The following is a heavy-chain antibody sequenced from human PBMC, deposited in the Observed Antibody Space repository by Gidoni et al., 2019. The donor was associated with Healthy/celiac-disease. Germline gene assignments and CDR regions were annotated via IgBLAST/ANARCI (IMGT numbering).Heavy chain of an antibody. D-gene: IGHD3-10*01. CDR3: ARDPGLLWFGELLKQRPNNFDY. CDR2: ISSSSSTI. J-gene: IGHJ4*02. V-gene: IGHV3-48*02. Sequence: EVQLVESGGGLVQPGGSLRLSCSASGFTFSFYSMHWFLQAPGKELEWVSYISSSSSTIYYADYVKGRFTISRDNAKNSMYLQMNSLRDEDTAVYYCARDPGLLWFGELLKQRPNNFDYWGQGTLVTVSS. CDR1: GFTFSFYS.